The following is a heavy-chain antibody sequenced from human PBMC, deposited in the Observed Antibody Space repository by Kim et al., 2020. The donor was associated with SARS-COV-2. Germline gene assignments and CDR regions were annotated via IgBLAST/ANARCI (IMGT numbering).Heavy chain of an antibody. CDR1: GGSISSGGYY. Sequence: SETLSLTCTVSGGSISSGGYYWSWIRQHPGKGLEWIGYIYYSGSTYYNPSLKSRVTISVDTSKNQFSLKLSSVTAADTAVYYCARTPSTMTTPYNWFDPWGQGTLVTVSS. D-gene: IGHD4-17*01. J-gene: IGHJ5*02. CDR2: IYYSGST. V-gene: IGHV4-31*03. CDR3: ARTPSTMTTPYNWFDP.